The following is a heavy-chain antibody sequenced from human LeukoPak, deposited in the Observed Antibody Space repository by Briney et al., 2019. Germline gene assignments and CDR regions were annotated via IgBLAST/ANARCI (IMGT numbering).Heavy chain of an antibody. V-gene: IGHV4-59*08. CDR3: ARQRFDDYVWGSYRTSNWFDP. Sequence: PSETLFLTCTVSGGSISSYYWSWIRQPPGKGLEWIGYIYYSGSTNYNPSLKSRVTISVDTSKNQFSLKLSSVTAADTAVYYCARQRFDDYVWGSYRTSNWFDPWGQGTLVTVSS. CDR2: IYYSGST. CDR1: GGSISSYY. D-gene: IGHD3-16*02. J-gene: IGHJ5*02.